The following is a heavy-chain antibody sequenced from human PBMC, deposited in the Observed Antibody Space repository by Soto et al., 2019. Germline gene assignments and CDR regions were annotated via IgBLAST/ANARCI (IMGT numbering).Heavy chain of an antibody. Sequence: EVQLVESGGGLVQPGGSLRLSCAASGFTFSSYWMHWVRQAPGKGLVWVSRISIDGSSTSYADSVKGRFTISRDNAMDTLYLQMNSLRAEDTGVYYCARGAAAGTFYWVQGALFTVSS. CDR3: ARGAAAGTFY. J-gene: IGHJ4*02. CDR1: GFTFSSYW. V-gene: IGHV3-74*01. CDR2: ISIDGSST. D-gene: IGHD6-13*01.